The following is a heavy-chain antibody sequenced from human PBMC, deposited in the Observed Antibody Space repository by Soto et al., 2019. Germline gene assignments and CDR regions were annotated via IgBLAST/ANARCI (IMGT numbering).Heavy chain of an antibody. V-gene: IGHV4-39*01. CDR3: ARQADDSSGLYYRPEYFQH. J-gene: IGHJ1*01. D-gene: IGHD6-19*01. CDR2: IYYSGST. CDR1: GGSISSSSYY. Sequence: QLHLQESGPGLVKPSETLSLTCTVSGGSISSSSYYWGCIRQPPGKGLAWIGSIYYSGSTYYNPSLKSRVAISVDTSKNQFSLKLSSVTAADTAVYYCARQADDSSGLYYRPEYFQHWGQGTLVTVSS.